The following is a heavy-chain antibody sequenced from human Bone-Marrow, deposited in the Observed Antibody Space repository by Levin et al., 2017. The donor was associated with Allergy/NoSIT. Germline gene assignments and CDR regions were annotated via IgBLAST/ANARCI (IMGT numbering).Heavy chain of an antibody. D-gene: IGHD4-17*01. CDR1: GGTLSSLA. CDR2: IIPDSGTT. J-gene: IGHJ6*02. CDR3: AKRTTVPSISHRLYYYYGMDG. V-gene: IGHV1-69*13. Sequence: GASVKVSCKAFGGTLSSLAISWVRQAPVQGVEWMGGIIPDSGTTDYAQKFQGRVTVTADESTSTAYMELSGLRSEDTAVYYCAKRTTVPSISHRLYYYYGMDGWGQGTTVTVS.